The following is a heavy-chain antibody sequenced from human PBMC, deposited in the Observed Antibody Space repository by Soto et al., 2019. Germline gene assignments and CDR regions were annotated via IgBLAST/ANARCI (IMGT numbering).Heavy chain of an antibody. J-gene: IGHJ5*02. Sequence: EVQLVESGGGLVQPGGSLKLSCAASGFTFSGSDMFWVRQASGKGPEYIGRIRTKGNNYATIYAASVKGRCTISRDYSKNTAYLQMNSLKTEDTAVDYCTRFPDTWGRGTLVTVSS. CDR2: IRTKGNNYAT. V-gene: IGHV3-73*02. CDR1: GFTFSGSD. CDR3: TRFPDT.